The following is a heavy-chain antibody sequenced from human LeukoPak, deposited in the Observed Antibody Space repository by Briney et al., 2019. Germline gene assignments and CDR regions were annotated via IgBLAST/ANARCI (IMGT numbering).Heavy chain of an antibody. D-gene: IGHD3-10*01. V-gene: IGHV3-7*01. CDR1: GFTFSSYW. J-gene: IGHJ4*02. CDR2: IKQDGSEK. Sequence: GGSLRLSCAAPGFTFSSYWMSWVRQAPGKGLEWVANIKQDGSEKYYVDSVKGRFTISRDNAKNSLYLQMNSLRAEDTAVYYCARDPRVLLWFGELNYFDYWGQGTLVTVSS. CDR3: ARDPRVLLWFGELNYFDY.